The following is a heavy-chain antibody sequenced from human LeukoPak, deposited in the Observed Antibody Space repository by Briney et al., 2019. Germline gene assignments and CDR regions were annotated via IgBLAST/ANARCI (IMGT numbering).Heavy chain of an antibody. D-gene: IGHD7-27*01. CDR2: IKSKTDGATT. Sequence: PGGSLRLSCAASGFTFSNAWMNWVRQAPGKGLEWVGRIKSKTDGATTDYAAPVKGRFTISRDDSKHTLYLQVNSLKTEDTAVYYCTTGNWGSFSYWGQGTLVTVSS. V-gene: IGHV3-15*01. CDR3: TTGNWGSFSY. CDR1: GFTFSNAW. J-gene: IGHJ4*02.